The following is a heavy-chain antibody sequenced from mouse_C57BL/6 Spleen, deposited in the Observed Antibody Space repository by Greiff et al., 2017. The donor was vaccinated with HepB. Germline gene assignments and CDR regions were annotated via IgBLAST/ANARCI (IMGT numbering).Heavy chain of an antibody. Sequence: VHVKQSGAELVRPGASVKLSCTASGFNIKDDYMHWVKQRPEQGLEWIGWIDPENGDTEYASKFQGKATITADTSSNTAYLQLSSLTSEDTAVYYCTTWYKGGYWGQGTTLTVSS. CDR2: IDPENGDT. CDR1: GFNIKDDY. CDR3: TTWYKGGY. J-gene: IGHJ2*01. V-gene: IGHV14-4*01. D-gene: IGHD1-1*02.